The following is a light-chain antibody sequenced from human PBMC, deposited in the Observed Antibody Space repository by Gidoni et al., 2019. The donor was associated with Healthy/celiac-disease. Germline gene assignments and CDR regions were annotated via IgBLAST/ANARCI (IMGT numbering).Light chain of an antibody. CDR1: SGSIASNY. V-gene: IGLV6-57*02. J-gene: IGLJ3*02. CDR2: EDN. CDR3: QSYDSSNHWV. Sequence: NFMLTQPPSVSESPGKTVTISCTGSSGSIASNYVQWYQQRPGSAPTTVIYEDNQRPSGVPDRFSGSIDSSSNSASLTIAGPKTEDEADYYCQSYDSSNHWVFGGGTKLTVX.